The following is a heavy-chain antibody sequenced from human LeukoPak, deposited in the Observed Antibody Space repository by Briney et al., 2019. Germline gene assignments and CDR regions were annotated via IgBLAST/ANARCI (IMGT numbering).Heavy chain of an antibody. CDR1: GLTFRTYA. CDR2: ISDSGGYT. CDR3: AKGGSYRSQPYFDY. D-gene: IGHD3-16*02. V-gene: IGHV3-23*01. J-gene: IGHJ4*02. Sequence: GGSLRLSCAASGLTFRTYAMSWVRQAPGKGLEWVSSISDSGGYTIYTDSLKGRFTISRDNSKNTVYLQMNSLRVEDTAVYYCAKGGSYRSQPYFDYWGQGTPVTVSS.